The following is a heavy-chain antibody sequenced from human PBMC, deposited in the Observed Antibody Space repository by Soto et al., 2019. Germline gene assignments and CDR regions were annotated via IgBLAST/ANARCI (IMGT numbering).Heavy chain of an antibody. CDR1: GFAFSDYY. J-gene: IGHJ6*02. CDR3: ARSGTLYDFWGPYYYYGMDV. Sequence: RRLSCAASGFAFSDYYMSWIRQAPGKGLVWVSYISSSGSTIYYADSVKGRFTISRDNAKNSLYLQMNSLRAEDTAVYYCARSGTLYDFWGPYYYYGMDVWGQGTTVTVSS. CDR2: ISSSGSTI. V-gene: IGHV3-11*01. D-gene: IGHD3-3*01.